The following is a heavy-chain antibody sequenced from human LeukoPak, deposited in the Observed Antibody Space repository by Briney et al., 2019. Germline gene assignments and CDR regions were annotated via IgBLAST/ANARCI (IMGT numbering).Heavy chain of an antibody. J-gene: IGHJ5*02. CDR1: GYTFTSYA. CDR2: INTNTGNP. Sequence: ASVKVSCKASGYTFTSYAMNWVRQAPGQGLEWMGWINTNTGNPTYAQGFTGRFVFSLDTSVSTAYLQISSLKAEDTAVYYCARERDPFPPFIQLWPTNWFDPWGQGTLVTVSS. V-gene: IGHV7-4-1*02. D-gene: IGHD5-18*01. CDR3: ARERDPFPPFIQLWPTNWFDP.